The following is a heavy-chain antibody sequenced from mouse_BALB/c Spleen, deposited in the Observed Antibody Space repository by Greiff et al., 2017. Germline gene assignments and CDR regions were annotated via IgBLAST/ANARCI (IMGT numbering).Heavy chain of an antibody. V-gene: IGHV5-4*02. J-gene: IGHJ4*01. D-gene: IGHD1-1*02. CDR1: GFTFSDYY. Sequence: EVKLMESGGGLVKPGGSLKLSCAASGFTFSDYYMYWVRQTPEKRLEWVATISDGGSYTYYPDSVKGRFTISRDNAKNNLYLQMSSLKSEDTAMYYCAREGGWNAMDYWGQGTSVTVSS. CDR2: ISDGGSYT. CDR3: AREGGWNAMDY.